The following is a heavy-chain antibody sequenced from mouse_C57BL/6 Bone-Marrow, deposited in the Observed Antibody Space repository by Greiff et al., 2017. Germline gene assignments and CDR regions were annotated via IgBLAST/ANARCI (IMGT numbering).Heavy chain of an antibody. CDR1: GYTFTDYY. CDR2: INPNNGGT. Sequence: EVQLQQSGPELVKPGASVKISCKASGYTFTDYYMNWVKQSHGKSLEWIGDINPNNGGTSYNQKFKGKATLTVDKSSSTAYMELRSLTSDDSSVYYCARDPYYFDYWGQGTTLTVSS. J-gene: IGHJ2*01. V-gene: IGHV1-26*01. CDR3: ARDPYYFDY.